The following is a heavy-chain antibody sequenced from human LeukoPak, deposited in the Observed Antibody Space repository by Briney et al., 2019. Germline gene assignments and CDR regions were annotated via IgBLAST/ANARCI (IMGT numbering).Heavy chain of an antibody. CDR3: ARGLMGGYPRFDY. D-gene: IGHD2-8*01. CDR1: GFTSSSYW. CDR2: IEQDGSEK. Sequence: GGSLRLSCAVYGFTSSSYWMSWVRQAPGKGLEWVANIEQDGSEKYSVDSVKGRFTISRDNAKNSLYLQMNSLRIEDTALYYCARGLMGGYPRFDYWGQGTLVTVSS. J-gene: IGHJ4*02. V-gene: IGHV3-7*03.